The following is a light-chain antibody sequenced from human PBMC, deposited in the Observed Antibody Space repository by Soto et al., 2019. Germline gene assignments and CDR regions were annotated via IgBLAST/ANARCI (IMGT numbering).Light chain of an antibody. J-gene: IGKJ2*01. Sequence: DVVMTQAPLSLPVTLGQPASISCRSSLSLVHSDGNTYLDWLQLRPGQSPRRLIYKVSNRDSGVPDRFSGSVSGTEFTLKISSVEAEDVGVYYCMQGTHWPPAFGLGTKLDIQ. CDR2: KVS. V-gene: IGKV2-30*02. CDR1: LSLVHSDGNTY. CDR3: MQGTHWPPA.